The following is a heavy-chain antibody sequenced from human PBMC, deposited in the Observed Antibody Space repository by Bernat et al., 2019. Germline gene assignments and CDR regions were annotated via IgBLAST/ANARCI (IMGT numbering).Heavy chain of an antibody. J-gene: IGHJ4*02. V-gene: IGHV4-39*01. D-gene: IGHD3-22*01. CDR1: GGSISSSSYY. CDR2: IYYSGST. Sequence: QLQLQESGPGLVKPSETLSLTCTVSGGSISSSSYYWGWIRQPPGKGLEWIGSIYYSGSTYYNPSLTSRVTISVDTSKNQFSLKLSSVTAADTAVYYCARAPATMIVVDNYFDYWGQGTLVTVSS. CDR3: ARAPATMIVVDNYFDY.